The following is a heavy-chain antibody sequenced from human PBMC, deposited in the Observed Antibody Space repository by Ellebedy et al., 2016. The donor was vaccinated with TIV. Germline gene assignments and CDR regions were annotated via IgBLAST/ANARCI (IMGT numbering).Heavy chain of an antibody. D-gene: IGHD6-19*01. CDR1: GFTFADYT. J-gene: IGHJ4*02. Sequence: GGSLRLXXAASGFTFADYTMHWVRQAPGKGLEWVSLISWDGGSTYYADSVKGRFTISRDNSKNSLYLQMNSLRDEDTAVYYCARGSGWYDYWGQGTLVTVSS. CDR2: ISWDGGST. CDR3: ARGSGWYDY. V-gene: IGHV3-43*01.